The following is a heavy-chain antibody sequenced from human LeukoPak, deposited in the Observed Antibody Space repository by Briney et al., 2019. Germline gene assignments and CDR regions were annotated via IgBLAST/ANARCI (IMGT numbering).Heavy chain of an antibody. CDR3: EGSSYNSYYYYMDV. D-gene: IGHD2-2*01. CDR1: GFTFSSYA. Sequence: PGGSLRLSCAASGFTFSSYAMSWIRQPPGKGLEWIGEIIHSGSTNYNPSLKSRVTISVDTSKNQFSLKLSSVTAADTAIYYCEGSSYNSYYYYMDVWGKGTTVTVSS. V-gene: IGHV4-34*08. J-gene: IGHJ6*03. CDR2: IIHSGST.